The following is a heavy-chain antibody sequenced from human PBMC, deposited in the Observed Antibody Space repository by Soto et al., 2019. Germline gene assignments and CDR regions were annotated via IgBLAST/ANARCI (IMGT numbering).Heavy chain of an antibody. CDR1: GGSFSGYY. CDR3: ARVGVVAATYFDY. CDR2: INHSGST. V-gene: IGHV4-34*01. J-gene: IGHJ4*02. Sequence: QVQLQQWGAGLLKPSETLSLTCAVYGGSFSGYYWSWIRQPPGTGLEWIGEINHSGSTNYNPSLKSRVTISVDTSKNQFSLKLSSVTAADTAVYYCARVGVVAATYFDYWGQGTLVTVSS. D-gene: IGHD2-15*01.